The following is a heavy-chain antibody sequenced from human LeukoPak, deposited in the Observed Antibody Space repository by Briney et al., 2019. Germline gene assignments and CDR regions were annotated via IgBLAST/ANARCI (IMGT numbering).Heavy chain of an antibody. Sequence: SETLSLTCTVSGGSISSYYWSWIRQPPGKGLEWIGYIYYSGSTNYNPSLKSRVTISVDTSKNQFSLKLSSVTAADTAVYYCARSWYYYDSGNNWFDPWGQGTLVTVSS. CDR3: ARSWYYYDSGNNWFDP. CDR2: IYYSGST. D-gene: IGHD3-22*01. J-gene: IGHJ5*02. V-gene: IGHV4-59*08. CDR1: GGSISSYY.